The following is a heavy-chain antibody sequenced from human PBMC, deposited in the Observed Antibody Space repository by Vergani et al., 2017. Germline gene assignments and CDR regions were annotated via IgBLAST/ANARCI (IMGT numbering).Heavy chain of an antibody. D-gene: IGHD3-10*01. CDR2: IYYSGST. CDR3: ARDHKLWFGDEGYYYYGMDV. CDR1: GGSISSYY. V-gene: IGHV4-59*01. Sequence: QVQLQESGPGLVKPSETLSLTCIVSGGSISSYYWSWIRQPPGKGLEWIGYIYYSGSTNYNPSLKSRVTISVDTSKNQFSLKLSSVTAADTAVYYCARDHKLWFGDEGYYYYGMDVWGQGTTVTVSS. J-gene: IGHJ6*02.